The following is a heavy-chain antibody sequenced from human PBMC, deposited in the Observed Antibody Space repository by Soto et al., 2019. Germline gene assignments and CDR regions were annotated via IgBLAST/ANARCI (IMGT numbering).Heavy chain of an antibody. J-gene: IGHJ5*02. D-gene: IGHD3-10*01. CDR3: ASRAVRGVIKRSNWFDP. CDR1: GGSISSSNW. CDR2: IYHSGST. Sequence: QVQLQESGPGLVKPSGTLSLTCAVSGGSISSSNWWSWVRQPPGKGLEWIGEIYHSGSTNYNTSLKSRVTISGDKSKNQFPLKLSSVTAADTAVYYCASRAVRGVIKRSNWFDPWGQGTLVTVSS. V-gene: IGHV4-4*02.